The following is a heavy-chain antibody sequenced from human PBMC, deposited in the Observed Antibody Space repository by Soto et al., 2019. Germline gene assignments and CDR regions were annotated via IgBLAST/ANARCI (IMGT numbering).Heavy chain of an antibody. CDR2: ISAYNGNT. Sequence: ASVKVSCKASGYTFTSYGISWVRQAPGQGLEWMGWISAYNGNTNYAQKLQGRVTMTTDTSTSTAYMELRSLRSDDTAVYYCARLGVDYYGSGSYLWFDPWGQGTLVTVSS. CDR1: GYTFTSYG. CDR3: ARLGVDYYGSGSYLWFDP. V-gene: IGHV1-18*01. D-gene: IGHD3-10*01. J-gene: IGHJ5*02.